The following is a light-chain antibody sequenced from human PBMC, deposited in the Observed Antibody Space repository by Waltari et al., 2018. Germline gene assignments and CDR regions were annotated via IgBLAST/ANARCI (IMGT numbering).Light chain of an antibody. CDR1: SGHGRYI. Sequence: HLVLTQSPSASASLGASVKLPCTLSSGHGRYIIAWLQQQPEKGPRYLMKVNSDGSHSKGDDIPDRFSGSSSGAERYLTISSVQSEDEADYYCQTGGHGTWVFGGGTTLTVL. CDR3: QTGGHGTWV. J-gene: IGLJ3*02. V-gene: IGLV4-69*01. CDR2: VNSDGSH.